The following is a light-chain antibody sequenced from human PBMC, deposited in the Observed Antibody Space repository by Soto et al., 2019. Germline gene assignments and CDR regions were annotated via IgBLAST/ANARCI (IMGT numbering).Light chain of an antibody. Sequence: QAVVTQPPSTSGTPGQRVTISCSGSSSNIGSNYVYWYQHLPGTAPKLLIYSHNLRPSGVPDRFSASKSGTSASLAISGLQSEDEADYYCETWDDSLTGVVFGGGTKLTVL. CDR3: ETWDDSLTGVV. J-gene: IGLJ3*02. CDR1: SSNIGSNY. CDR2: SHN. V-gene: IGLV1-47*02.